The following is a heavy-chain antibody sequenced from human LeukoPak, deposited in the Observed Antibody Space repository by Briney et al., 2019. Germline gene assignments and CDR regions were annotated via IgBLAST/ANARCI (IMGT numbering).Heavy chain of an antibody. V-gene: IGHV4-34*01. CDR3: ASSGSGYYANWFDP. CDR1: GGSFSGYY. D-gene: IGHD3-3*01. Sequence: SETLSLTCAVYGGSFSGYYWSWIRQPPGKGLEWIGEINHSGSTYYNPSLKSRVTISVDTSKNQFSLKLSSVTAADTAVYYCASSGSGYYANWFDPWGQGTLVTVSS. CDR2: INHSGST. J-gene: IGHJ5*02.